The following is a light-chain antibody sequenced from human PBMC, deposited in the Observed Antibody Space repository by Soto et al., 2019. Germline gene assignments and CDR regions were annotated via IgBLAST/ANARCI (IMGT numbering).Light chain of an antibody. J-gene: IGLJ1*01. V-gene: IGLV2-14*01. CDR2: EVG. CDR3: SSYTARGTRV. CDR1: SIDVGAYNY. Sequence: QSVLTQFASVSGSPGQSITISCTGTSIDVGAYNYVSWYQQHPDKAPKLLIYEVGNRPSGVSFRFSGSKSGNTASLTISGLQAEDEAHYYCSSYTARGTRVFGTGTKLTAL.